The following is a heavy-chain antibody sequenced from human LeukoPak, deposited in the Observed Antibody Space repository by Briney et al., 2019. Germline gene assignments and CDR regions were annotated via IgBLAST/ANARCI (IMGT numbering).Heavy chain of an antibody. J-gene: IGHJ5*02. CDR1: GFTFSSYW. CDR3: ARPADRGHYNWFDP. Sequence: GGALRLSCGASGFTFSSYWMSWVRQAPGKGLEWVANIMQDGSEKYYVDSVKGRFTISRDNAKNSLYLQMNSLRAEDTAVYFCARPADRGHYNWFDPWGQGTLVIVSS. CDR2: IMQDGSEK. V-gene: IGHV3-7*04. D-gene: IGHD3-10*01.